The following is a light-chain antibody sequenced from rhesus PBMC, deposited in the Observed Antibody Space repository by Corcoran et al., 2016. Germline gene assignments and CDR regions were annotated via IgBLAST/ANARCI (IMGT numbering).Light chain of an antibody. CDR3: YQHSSGCT. Sequence: DIQMTQSPSSLSASVGDTVTITCRASQSIRNWLAWYQLKPGQAPKPPIYGASSRAPGIPERCSGSWSGTDFTLTISSLEPEDVGVYHCYQHSSGCTFGPGTKLDIK. CDR1: QSIRNW. CDR2: GAS. V-gene: IGKV1-22*01. J-gene: IGKJ3*01.